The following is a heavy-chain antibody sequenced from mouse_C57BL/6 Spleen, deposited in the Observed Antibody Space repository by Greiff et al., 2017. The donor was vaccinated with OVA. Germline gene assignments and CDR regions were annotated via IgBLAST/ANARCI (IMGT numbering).Heavy chain of an antibody. CDR3: ARTIYYDYDGFAY. J-gene: IGHJ3*01. Sequence: EVKLMESGGGLVKPGGSLKLSCAASGFTFSDYGMHWVRQAPEKGLEWVAYISSGSGTIYYADTLKGQFTISGDNAKTTLFLQMTSLMSEETAMYYCARTIYYDYDGFAYWGQGTLVTVSA. V-gene: IGHV5-17*01. D-gene: IGHD2-4*01. CDR1: GFTFSDYG. CDR2: ISSGSGTI.